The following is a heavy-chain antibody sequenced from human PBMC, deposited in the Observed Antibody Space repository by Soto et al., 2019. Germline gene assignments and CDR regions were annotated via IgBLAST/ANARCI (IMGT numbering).Heavy chain of an antibody. CDR2: IYTSGST. CDR3: TSTPSNRNPLYFDY. Sequence: PSETLSLTCTVSGGSISSYYWSWIRQPAGKGLEWIGRIYTSGSTNYNPSLKSRVTMSVDTSKNQFSLKLSSVTAADTAVYYCTSTPSNRNPLYFDYWGQGTLVTVSS. V-gene: IGHV4-4*07. CDR1: GGSISSYY. D-gene: IGHD4-4*01. J-gene: IGHJ4*02.